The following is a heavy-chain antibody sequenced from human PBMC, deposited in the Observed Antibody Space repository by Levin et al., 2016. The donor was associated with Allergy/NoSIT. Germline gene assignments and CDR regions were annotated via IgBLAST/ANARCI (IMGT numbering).Heavy chain of an antibody. V-gene: IGHV4-4*02. D-gene: IGHD1-14*01. CDR2: IYHTGSA. Sequence: VRQAPGKGLEYIGEIYHTGSADYNPSLKSRVTISVDKSNNQFSLKLRSVTAADTAVYYCARGLWSENRNWFDPWGQGSLVTVSS. J-gene: IGHJ5*02. CDR3: ARGLWSENRNWFDP.